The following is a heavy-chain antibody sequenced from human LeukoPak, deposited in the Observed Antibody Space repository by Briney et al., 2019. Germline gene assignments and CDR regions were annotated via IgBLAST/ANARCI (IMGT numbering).Heavy chain of an antibody. J-gene: IGHJ4*02. D-gene: IGHD2-8*02. Sequence: GGSLRLSCAASGFTFSSYAMSWVRQAQGKGLEWVSSISGSGDSTYYADSVKGRFTISRDNSKNTLYLQMNSLRAEDTAVYYCAKRGTKVLAPYYFDYWGQGTLVTVSS. CDR2: ISGSGDST. V-gene: IGHV3-23*01. CDR1: GFTFSSYA. CDR3: AKRGTKVLAPYYFDY.